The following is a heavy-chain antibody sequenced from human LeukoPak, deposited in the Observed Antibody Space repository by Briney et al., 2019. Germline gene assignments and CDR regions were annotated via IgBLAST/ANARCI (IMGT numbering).Heavy chain of an antibody. CDR3: ARDLTYSISGISH. CDR2: LNQDGSEK. V-gene: IGHV3-7*05. CDR1: GFTFGAYW. D-gene: IGHD6-13*01. J-gene: IGHJ4*02. Sequence: GGSLRLSCAASGFTFGAYWMTWVRQAPGKGLEWVANLNQDGSEKYYVDSVKGRFTISRDNAKNSLYLQMNGLRAEDTAVYYCARDLTYSISGISHWGQGTLVTVSS.